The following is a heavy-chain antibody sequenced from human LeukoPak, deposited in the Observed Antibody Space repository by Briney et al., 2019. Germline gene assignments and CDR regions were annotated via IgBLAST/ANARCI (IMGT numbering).Heavy chain of an antibody. V-gene: IGHV3-23*01. CDR1: GFTFSSYA. J-gene: IGHJ3*02. CDR3: ARRTAVASADRAFDI. D-gene: IGHD6-19*01. CDR2: ITGSGGST. Sequence: PGGSLRLSCAASGFTFSSYAMSWVRQAPGRGLEWVSIITGSGGSTSYADSVKGRFTISRDNSKNTLYLQMNSLRAEDTAVYYCARRTAVASADRAFDIWGQGAMVTVSS.